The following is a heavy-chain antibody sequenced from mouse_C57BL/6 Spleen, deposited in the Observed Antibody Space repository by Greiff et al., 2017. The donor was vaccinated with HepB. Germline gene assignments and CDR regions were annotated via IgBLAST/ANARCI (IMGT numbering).Heavy chain of an antibody. J-gene: IGHJ3*01. CDR2: IDPSDSYT. Sequence: QVQLQQSGAELVMPGASVKLSCKASGYTFTSYWMHWVKQRPGQGLEWIGEIDPSDSYTNYNQKFKGKSTLTVDKSSSTAYMQLSSLTSEDSAVYYCAREGDWGQGTLVTVSA. CDR1: GYTFTSYW. CDR3: AREGD. V-gene: IGHV1-69*01.